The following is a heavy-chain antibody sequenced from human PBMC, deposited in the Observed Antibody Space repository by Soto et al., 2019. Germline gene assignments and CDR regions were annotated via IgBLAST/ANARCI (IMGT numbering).Heavy chain of an antibody. D-gene: IGHD3-10*01. V-gene: IGHV3-73*01. CDR3: TRQTHYYGSGSYYNY. CDR2: IRSKANSYAT. J-gene: IGHJ4*02. Sequence: GGSLRLSCAASGFTFSGSAMHWVRQASGKGLEWVGRIRSKANSYATAYAASVKGRFTISRDDSKNTAYLQMNSLKTEDTAVYYCTRQTHYYGSGSYYNYWGQGTLVTVSS. CDR1: GFTFSGSA.